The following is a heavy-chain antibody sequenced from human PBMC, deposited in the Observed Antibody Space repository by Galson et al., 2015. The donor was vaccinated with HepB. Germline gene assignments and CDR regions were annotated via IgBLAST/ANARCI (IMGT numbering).Heavy chain of an antibody. CDR3: ARDFWYYDFWSGYHP. D-gene: IGHD3-3*01. Sequence: SLRLSCAASGFTFSSYWMSWVRQAPGKGLEWVANIKQDGSEKYYVDSVKGRFTISRDNAKNSLYLQMNSLRAEDTAVYYCARDFWYYDFWSGYHPWGQGTLVTVSS. CDR1: GFTFSSYW. V-gene: IGHV3-7*03. J-gene: IGHJ5*02. CDR2: IKQDGSEK.